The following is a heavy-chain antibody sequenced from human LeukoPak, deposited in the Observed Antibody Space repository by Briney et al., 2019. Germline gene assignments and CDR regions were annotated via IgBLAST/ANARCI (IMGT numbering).Heavy chain of an antibody. V-gene: IGHV3-7*01. D-gene: IGHD1-26*01. CDR3: ARSKSGSYYFDY. CDR2: FKQDGSEK. J-gene: IGHJ4*02. Sequence: TFKQDGSEKYYVDSVKGRFTISRDNAKNSLYLQMNSLRAEDTAVYYCARSKSGSYYFDYWGQGTLVTVSS.